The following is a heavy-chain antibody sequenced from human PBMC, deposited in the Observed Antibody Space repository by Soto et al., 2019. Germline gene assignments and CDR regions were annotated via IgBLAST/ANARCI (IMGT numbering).Heavy chain of an antibody. CDR3: ARVGTIMVRGVISGWFDS. V-gene: IGHV4-30-2*01. Sequence: PSDTLSLTCAVSGGSISSFRYSWSWIRQPPGKGLEWIGYIYHSGSTYYNPSLKSRVTISVDRSKNQFSLKLSSVTAADTAVYYCARVGTIMVRGVISGWFDSWGQVTLGAV. CDR1: GGSISSFRYS. J-gene: IGHJ5*01. CDR2: IYHSGST. D-gene: IGHD3-10*01.